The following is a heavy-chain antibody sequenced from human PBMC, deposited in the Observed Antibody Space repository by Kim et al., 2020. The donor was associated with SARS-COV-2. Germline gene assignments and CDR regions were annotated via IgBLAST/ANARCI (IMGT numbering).Heavy chain of an antibody. CDR3: ARWRGRRGICETSECYDSGWDV. CDR1: GFTFSRHA. D-gene: IGHD3-16*01. J-gene: IGHJ6*02. V-gene: IGHV3-21*01. CDR2: VSGSSTFK. Sequence: GGSLRLSCKASGFTFSRHAIDWVRQAPGKGLEWVSSVSGSSTFKNYAESVRGRFTISRDTSTKTVFLQMTGLRVEDTAVYYCARWRGRRGICETSECYDSGWDVWGQGTTVIVSS.